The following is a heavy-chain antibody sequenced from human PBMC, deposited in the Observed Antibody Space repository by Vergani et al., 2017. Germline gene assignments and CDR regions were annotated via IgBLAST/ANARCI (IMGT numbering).Heavy chain of an antibody. D-gene: IGHD6-13*01. CDR2: ISWNSGSI. CDR3: AKVIAAAGTGGWFDP. Sequence: EVQLLESGGGLVQPGGSLRLSCAASGFTFSSYAMHWVRQAPGKGLEWVSGISWNSGSIGYADSVTGRFTISRDNAKNSLYLQMNSLRAEDTALYYCAKVIAAAGTGGWFDPWGQGTLVTVSS. J-gene: IGHJ5*02. V-gene: IGHV3-9*01. CDR1: GFTFSSYA.